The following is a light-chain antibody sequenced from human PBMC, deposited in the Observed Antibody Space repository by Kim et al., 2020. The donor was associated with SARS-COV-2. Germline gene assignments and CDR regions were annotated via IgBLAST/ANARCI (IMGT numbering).Light chain of an antibody. J-gene: IGLJ2*01. Sequence: SYELTQPPSVSVSAGQTASISCSGDQLGSKYVCWYQQMPGQSPVVVIYEDDKRPSGIPERFSGSNSGHMATLTITGTQAMDEADYYCQAWDSRTVIFGGG. CDR2: EDD. CDR3: QAWDSRTVI. V-gene: IGLV3-1*01. CDR1: QLGSKY.